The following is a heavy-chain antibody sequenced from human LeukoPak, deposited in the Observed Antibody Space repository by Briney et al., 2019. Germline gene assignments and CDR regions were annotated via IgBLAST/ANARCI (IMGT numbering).Heavy chain of an antibody. V-gene: IGHV4-30-4*08. J-gene: IGHJ4*02. CDR2: IYYSGST. D-gene: IGHD5-18*01. Sequence: SQTLSLTCTVSGGSISSGDYYWSWIRQPPGTGLEWIGYIYYSGSTYYNPSLKSRVTISVDTSKNQFSLKLSSVTAADTAVYYCARGQRRGYSYGYRISFDYWGQGTLVTVSS. CDR1: GGSISSGDYY. CDR3: ARGQRRGYSYGYRISFDY.